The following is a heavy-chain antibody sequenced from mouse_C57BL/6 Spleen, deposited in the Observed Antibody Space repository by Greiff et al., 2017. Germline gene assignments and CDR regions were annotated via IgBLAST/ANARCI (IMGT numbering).Heavy chain of an antibody. CDR3: AREGVYYGSSYRYFDV. Sequence: DVQLQESGPGLVKPSQSLSLTCSVTGYSITSGYYWNWIRQFPGNKLEWMGYISYDGSNNYNPSLKNRISITRDTSKNQFFLKLNSVTTEDTATYYCAREGVYYGSSYRYFDVWGTGTTVTVSS. V-gene: IGHV3-6*01. CDR1: GYSITSGYY. CDR2: ISYDGSN. J-gene: IGHJ1*03. D-gene: IGHD1-1*01.